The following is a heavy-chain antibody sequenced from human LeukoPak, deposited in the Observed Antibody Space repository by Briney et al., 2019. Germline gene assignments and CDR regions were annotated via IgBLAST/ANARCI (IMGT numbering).Heavy chain of an antibody. Sequence: GGSLRLSCAASGFTFSSYSMNWVRQAPGKGLEWVSSISSSSSYIYYADSVKGRFTISRDNAKNSLYLRMNSLRGEDTAVYYCARAMGDGYISPHAFDIWGQGTMVTVSS. CDR1: GFTFSSYS. CDR3: ARAMGDGYISPHAFDI. V-gene: IGHV3-21*01. D-gene: IGHD5-24*01. J-gene: IGHJ3*02. CDR2: ISSSSSYI.